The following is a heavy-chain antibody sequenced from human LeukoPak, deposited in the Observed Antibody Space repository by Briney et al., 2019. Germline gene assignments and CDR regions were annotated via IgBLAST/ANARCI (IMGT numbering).Heavy chain of an antibody. CDR1: GFTFSNAW. CDR2: IKSKTDGGTT. CDR3: AKDRGVGDAGDAFDI. D-gene: IGHD3-10*01. J-gene: IGHJ3*02. Sequence: GGSLRLSCAASGFTFSNAWMSWVRQAPGKGLEWVGRIKSKTDGGTTDYAAPVKGRFTISRDDSKNTLYLQMNSLRAEDTAVYYCAKDRGVGDAGDAFDIWGQGTMVTVSS. V-gene: IGHV3-15*01.